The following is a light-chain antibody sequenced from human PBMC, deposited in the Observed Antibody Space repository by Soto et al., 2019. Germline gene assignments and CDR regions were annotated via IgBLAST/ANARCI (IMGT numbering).Light chain of an antibody. CDR3: QQSYSTPWT. J-gene: IGKJ1*01. Sequence: EIQMTQSPSSLSVSVGDRVTITCRARQSISSYLNWYQQKPGKAPKLLIYAASSLQSGVPSRFSGSGSATDFTLTISSLQPEDFETYYCQQSYSTPWTFGQGTKVEIK. CDR2: AAS. V-gene: IGKV1-39*01. CDR1: QSISSY.